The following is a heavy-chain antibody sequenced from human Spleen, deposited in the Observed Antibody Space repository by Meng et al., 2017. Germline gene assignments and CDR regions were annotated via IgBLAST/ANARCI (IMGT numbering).Heavy chain of an antibody. D-gene: IGHD6-13*01. CDR1: GFTFSSYW. CDR3: ARDPAWYSSSWSNQLDY. Sequence: GESLKISCAASGFTFSSYWMSWVRQAPGKGLEWVANIKQDGSEKYYVDSVKGRSTISRDNAKNSLYLQMNSLRAEDTAVYYCARDPAWYSSSWSNQLDYWGQGTLVTVSS. CDR2: IKQDGSEK. J-gene: IGHJ4*02. V-gene: IGHV3-7*01.